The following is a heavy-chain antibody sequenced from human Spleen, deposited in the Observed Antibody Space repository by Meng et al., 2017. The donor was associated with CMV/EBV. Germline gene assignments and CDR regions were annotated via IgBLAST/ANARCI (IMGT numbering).Heavy chain of an antibody. V-gene: IGHV3-23*01. CDR3: ARDWGPRYDFWSGDAFDI. CDR2: ISGSGSRT. CDR1: GFTVRSNY. J-gene: IGHJ3*02. D-gene: IGHD3-3*01. Sequence: GESLKISCAASGFTVRSNYMSWVRQAPGKGLEWVSGISGSGSRTYYADSVKGRFTVSRDKSMNTLSLQMNSLRAEDTAVYYCARDWGPRYDFWSGDAFDIWGQGTMVTVSS.